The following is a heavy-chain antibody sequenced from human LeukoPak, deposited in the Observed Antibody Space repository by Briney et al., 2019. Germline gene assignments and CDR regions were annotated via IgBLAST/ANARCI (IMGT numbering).Heavy chain of an antibody. CDR3: ARTSWESIAAAVDWFDP. D-gene: IGHD6-13*01. J-gene: IGHJ5*02. V-gene: IGHV1-46*01. Sequence: GASVKVSCKASGYTFTSHFMHWVRQAPGQGLEWMGIINPRGGSTSYAQKFQGRVTMTRNTSISTAYMELSSLRSEDTAVYYCARTSWESIAAAVDWFDPWGQGTLVTVSS. CDR1: GYTFTSHF. CDR2: INPRGGST.